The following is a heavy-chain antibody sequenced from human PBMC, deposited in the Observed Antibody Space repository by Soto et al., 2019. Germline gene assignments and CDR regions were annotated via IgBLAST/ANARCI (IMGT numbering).Heavy chain of an antibody. CDR3: AKDLTRQLAYWLDP. Sequence: ASVKVSCKASGFSFTGYYIHWLRQAPGQGLEWMGGINAHSGGTEYAQKFQGRVTVTRDTSIATAYLTLTSLTSDDTALYYCAKDLTRQLAYWLDPWGQGTQVTVSS. D-gene: IGHD6-6*01. V-gene: IGHV1-2*02. CDR1: GFSFTGYY. CDR2: INAHSGGT. J-gene: IGHJ5*02.